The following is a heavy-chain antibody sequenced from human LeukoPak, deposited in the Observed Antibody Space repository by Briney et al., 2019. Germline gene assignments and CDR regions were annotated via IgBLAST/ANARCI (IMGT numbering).Heavy chain of an antibody. CDR3: ARVSSSIPY. Sequence: SETLSLTCTVSGYSISSGYYWGWIRQPPGKGLEWIGYIYFSGSTNYNPSLKSRVTISVDTSKNQFSLKLSSVTAADTAVYYCARVSSSIPYWGQGTLVTVSS. D-gene: IGHD6-6*01. J-gene: IGHJ4*02. CDR1: GYSISSGYY. V-gene: IGHV4-61*01. CDR2: IYFSGST.